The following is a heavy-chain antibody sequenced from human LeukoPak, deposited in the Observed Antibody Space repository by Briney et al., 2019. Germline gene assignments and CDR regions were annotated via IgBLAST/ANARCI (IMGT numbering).Heavy chain of an antibody. CDR2: IYYSGST. D-gene: IGHD3-10*01. V-gene: IGHV4-39*07. Sequence: SETLSLTCTVSGGSISSSSYYWGWIRQPPGKGLEWIGSIYYSGSTYYNPSLKSRVTISVDTSKNQFSLKLSSVTAADTAVYYCARIPAIGSGGQFDYWGQGTLVTVSS. J-gene: IGHJ4*02. CDR3: ARIPAIGSGGQFDY. CDR1: GGSISSSSYY.